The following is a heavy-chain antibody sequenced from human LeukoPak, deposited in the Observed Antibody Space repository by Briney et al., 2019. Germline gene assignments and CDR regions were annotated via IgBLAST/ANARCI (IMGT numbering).Heavy chain of an antibody. J-gene: IGHJ4*02. Sequence: GGSLRLSCAASGFTFSSYWMSWVRQAPGKGLEWVANIKQDGSEKYYVDSVKGRFTISRDNAKNLLYLQMNSLRAEDTAVYYCAKEFRTETYYDFWSGYFFDYWGQGTLVTVSS. CDR1: GFTFSSYW. V-gene: IGHV3-7*03. CDR3: AKEFRTETYYDFWSGYFFDY. CDR2: IKQDGSEK. D-gene: IGHD3-3*01.